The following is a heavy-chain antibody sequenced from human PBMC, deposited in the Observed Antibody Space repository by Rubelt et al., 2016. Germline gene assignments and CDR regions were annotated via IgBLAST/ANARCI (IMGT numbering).Heavy chain of an antibody. J-gene: IGHJ4*02. Sequence: QVQLVQSGAEVKKPGASVKVSCKASGYTFTSYGISWVRQAPGQGLEWMGRISAYNGNTNYSQKLQGRVTMTTDTSTSTAYMELRILRSDDPAVYYCARDLPPFRRYNWNFPLDYWGQGTLVTVSS. CDR2: ISAYNGNT. CDR3: ARDLPPFRRYNWNFPLDY. CDR1: GYTFTSYG. V-gene: IGHV1-18*01. D-gene: IGHD1-7*01.